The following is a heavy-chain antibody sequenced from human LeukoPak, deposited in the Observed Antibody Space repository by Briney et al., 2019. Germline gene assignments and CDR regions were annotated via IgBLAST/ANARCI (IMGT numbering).Heavy chain of an antibody. CDR1: GFDFSDYW. Sequence: PGGPLRLSCAASGFDFSDYWMSWVRQAPGKGLEWVANLKHDGREKSYVDSVKGRFSISRDNAKNSLYLQIDSLRAEDTAVYYCATDSGAQRYWGQGTLVTVSS. CDR2: LKHDGREK. D-gene: IGHD1-26*01. J-gene: IGHJ4*02. CDR3: ATDSGAQRY. V-gene: IGHV3-7*01.